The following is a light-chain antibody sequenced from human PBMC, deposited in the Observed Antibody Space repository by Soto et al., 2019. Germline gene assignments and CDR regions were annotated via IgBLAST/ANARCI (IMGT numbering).Light chain of an antibody. Sequence: EIVLTQSPGTLSLSPGERATLSCRASQSVSTSYFAWYQHTVGQTPRLLIYGSSSRATGIPVSFSGGGSGIDFTLTISQLEDDEFAIYYWHQNWVSPFTFGQGTKVEI. J-gene: IGKJ2*01. CDR3: HQNWVSPFT. CDR2: GSS. V-gene: IGKV3-20*01. CDR1: QSVSTSY.